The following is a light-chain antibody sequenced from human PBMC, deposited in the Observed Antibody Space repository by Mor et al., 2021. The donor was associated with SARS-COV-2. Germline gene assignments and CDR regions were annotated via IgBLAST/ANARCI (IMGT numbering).Light chain of an antibody. Sequence: TISCTGTSSDVGGYNYVSRYQQHPGTAPKLMIYEVSNRPSGVSNRFSGSKASLTISGLQAEDEADYYCSSYTSSSTVVFGGGTKLTV. V-gene: IGLV2-14*01. CDR3: SSYTSSSTVV. CDR2: EVS. CDR1: SSDVGGYNY. J-gene: IGLJ2*01.